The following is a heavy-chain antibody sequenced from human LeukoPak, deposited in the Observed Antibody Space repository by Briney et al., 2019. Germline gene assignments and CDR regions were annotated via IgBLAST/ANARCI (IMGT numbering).Heavy chain of an antibody. CDR1: GYTFTGYY. D-gene: IGHD1-1*01. J-gene: IGHJ5*02. CDR3: ARGWYNWNDDWFDP. V-gene: IGHV1-2*02. CDR2: INPNSGGT. Sequence: GASVKVSCKXSGYTFTGYYMHWVRQAPGQGLEWMGWINPNSGGTNYSQKFQGRVTMTRDTSISTAYMELSRLRSDDTAVYYCARGWYNWNDDWFDPWGQGTLVTVSS.